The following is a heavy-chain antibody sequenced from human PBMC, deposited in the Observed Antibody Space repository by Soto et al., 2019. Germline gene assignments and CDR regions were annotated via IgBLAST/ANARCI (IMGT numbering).Heavy chain of an antibody. V-gene: IGHV1-18*01. Sequence: QVQLVQSGAEVKKPGASVKVSCKASGYTFTSYGISWVRQAPGQGLAWMGWISAYKGNTNYAQKLQGRVTMTTDTSTSTAYMELRSLRSDDTAVYYCASVGLNYYCYYMGVWCKGTTVTVSS. CDR1: GYTFTSYG. J-gene: IGHJ6*03. D-gene: IGHD1-26*01. CDR2: ISAYKGNT. CDR3: ASVGLNYYCYYMGV.